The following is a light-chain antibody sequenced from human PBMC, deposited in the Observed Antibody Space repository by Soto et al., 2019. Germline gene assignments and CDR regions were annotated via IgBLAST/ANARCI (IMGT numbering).Light chain of an antibody. CDR1: NNGSKS. V-gene: IGLV3-21*04. Sequence: SYELTQPPSVSVAPGKTARITCGGNNNGSKSVHWYQQKPGQAPVLVIYYGADRPSGIPERFSGSNSGNTATLTISRVEAGDEADYYCQVWDSSSDHWVFGGGTKLTVL. CDR2: YGA. CDR3: QVWDSSSDHWV. J-gene: IGLJ3*02.